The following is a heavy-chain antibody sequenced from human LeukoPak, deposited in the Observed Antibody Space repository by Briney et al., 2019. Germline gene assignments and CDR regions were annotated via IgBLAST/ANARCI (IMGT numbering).Heavy chain of an antibody. CDR3: ARQYYDILTGYPYYFDY. V-gene: IGHV4-4*07. J-gene: IGHJ4*02. CDR2: IYSSGNT. Sequence: SETLSLTCSVSGGSISDFYWSWIRQPAGKGLEWIGRIYSSGNTNYNPSLKGRVTMSVDTSKNQFSLKLSSVTAADTAVYHCARQYYDILTGYPYYFDYWGQGTLVTVSS. D-gene: IGHD3-9*01. CDR1: GGSISDFY.